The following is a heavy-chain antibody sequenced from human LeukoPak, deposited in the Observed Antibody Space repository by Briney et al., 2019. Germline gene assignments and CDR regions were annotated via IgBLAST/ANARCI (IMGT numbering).Heavy chain of an antibody. J-gene: IGHJ2*01. CDR1: GGSISSYY. CDR3: ARQWHYYDSSGYTYWYFDL. CDR2: IYTRGGT. V-gene: IGHV4-4*09. Sequence: PSQTLSLTCTVSGGSISSYYWSWIRNRPETGQERIGYIYTRGGTNYNPPPKSRVTISVDPSKNQFSLNLSSVTAADTAVYYCARQWHYYDSSGYTYWYFDLWGRGALVTVSS. D-gene: IGHD3-22*01.